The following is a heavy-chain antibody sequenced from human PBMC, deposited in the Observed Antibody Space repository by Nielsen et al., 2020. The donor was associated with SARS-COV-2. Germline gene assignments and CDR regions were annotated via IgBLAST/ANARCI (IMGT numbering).Heavy chain of an antibody. D-gene: IGHD6-25*01. CDR2: ITESGSGR. V-gene: IGHV3-11*04. Sequence: GESLKISCVGSGFTFSDYYMNWVRQAPGKGLEWISYITESGSGRSYGDSVKGRFTISRDNAKNSLYLQMNSLRDEDTAVYYCAREAGGQRDPLDYWGQGTLVTVSS. CDR3: AREAGGQRDPLDY. J-gene: IGHJ4*02. CDR1: GFTFSDYY.